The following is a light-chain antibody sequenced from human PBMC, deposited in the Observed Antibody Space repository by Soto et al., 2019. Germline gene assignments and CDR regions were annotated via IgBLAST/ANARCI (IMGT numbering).Light chain of an antibody. J-gene: IGLJ1*01. V-gene: IGLV2-14*01. CDR1: SRDIGNYNY. CDR3: ASYRSANTLVV. CDR2: EVT. Sequence: QPVLTQPASMSGSAGQSINISSTRTSRDIGNYNYVSWYQHHPCKAPNLMIYEVTSRPSGVSDRFSGSKSGMTASLTISGLQPEDEADYFCASYRSANTLVVFGTGTKGTVL.